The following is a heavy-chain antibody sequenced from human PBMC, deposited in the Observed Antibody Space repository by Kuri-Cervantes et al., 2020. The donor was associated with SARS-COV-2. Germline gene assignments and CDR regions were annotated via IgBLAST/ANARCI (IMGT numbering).Heavy chain of an antibody. CDR1: GYTFTSYG. Sequence: GESLKISCKASGYTFTSYGISWVRQAPGQGLEWMGWISAYNGNTNYAQKLQGRVTMTTDTSTSTAYMELRSLRPDDTAVYYCARESKGVTIFGVVYNWFDPWGQGTLVTVSS. J-gene: IGHJ5*02. V-gene: IGHV1-18*01. CDR3: ARESKGVTIFGVVYNWFDP. CDR2: ISAYNGNT. D-gene: IGHD3-3*01.